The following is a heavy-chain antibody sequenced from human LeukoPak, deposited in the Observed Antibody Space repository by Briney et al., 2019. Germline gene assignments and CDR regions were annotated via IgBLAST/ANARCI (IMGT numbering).Heavy chain of an antibody. Sequence: SQSLSLTCTVSGGSIRSGSDYWSWIRQPAGKGLGWIGRIYTSGSTNYNPSLKSRVTISVDTSKNQFSLKLSSVTAADTAVYYCATFSYYDFWSGYLAVAFDIWGQGTMVTVSS. CDR1: GGSIRSGSDY. CDR2: IYTSGST. D-gene: IGHD3-3*01. CDR3: ATFSYYDFWSGYLAVAFDI. J-gene: IGHJ3*02. V-gene: IGHV4-61*02.